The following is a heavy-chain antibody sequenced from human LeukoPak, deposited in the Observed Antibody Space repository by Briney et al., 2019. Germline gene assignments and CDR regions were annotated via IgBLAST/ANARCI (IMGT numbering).Heavy chain of an antibody. CDR2: FYYCGST. V-gene: IGHV4-59*01. D-gene: IGHD3-10*01. CDR3: ARVQRDYYGSGSYFDY. Sequence: SETLSLTCTVSGGFISRYYWSWLRHPPGKALVWIVYFYYCGSTKYNPSLKSRVTISVYTSKNQFSLNLSSVTAADTAVYYCARVQRDYYGSGSYFDYWGQGTLVTVSS. J-gene: IGHJ4*02. CDR1: GGFISRYY.